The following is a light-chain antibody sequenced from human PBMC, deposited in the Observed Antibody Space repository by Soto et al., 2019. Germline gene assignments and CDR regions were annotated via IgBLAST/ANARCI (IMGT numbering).Light chain of an antibody. V-gene: IGKV3-20*01. Sequence: EIVLTQSPGTLSLSPGERATLSCRAGQSVDSSYLAWYQQKPGQAPRLLIYGASDRATGIPDRFSGSGSGTDFSLTISRLAPEDFAVYYCQQYGESPWTFGQGTKVDIK. CDR1: QSVDSSY. CDR3: QQYGESPWT. CDR2: GAS. J-gene: IGKJ1*01.